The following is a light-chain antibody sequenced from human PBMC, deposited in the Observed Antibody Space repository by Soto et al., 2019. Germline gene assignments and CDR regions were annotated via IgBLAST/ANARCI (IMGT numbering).Light chain of an antibody. J-gene: IGKJ1*01. Sequence: IPITQSPSSLSASVGDRVTITCRASQSIDRYVNWYQKKQGKAPKLLIYGASTLQTGVPSRFSGSGSMTDLTITISDLQPEDFETYYCQQTYTAPRTFGQGTKVDIK. V-gene: IGKV1-39*01. CDR2: GAS. CDR3: QQTYTAPRT. CDR1: QSIDRY.